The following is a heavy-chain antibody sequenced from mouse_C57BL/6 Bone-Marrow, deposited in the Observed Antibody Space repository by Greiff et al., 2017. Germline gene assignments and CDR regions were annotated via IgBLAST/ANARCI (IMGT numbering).Heavy chain of an antibody. CDR1: GFSFTSYA. CDR3: ARKSSGYGWFAY. J-gene: IGHJ3*01. Sequence: VQGVESGPGLVAPSQSLTITCTVSGFSFTSYAISWVRQPPGKGLEWLGVIWTGGGTNYNSALKSRLSSSKDNSKSLVFIKMSSLQTYDTARYYCARKSSGYGWFAYWGQGTLVTVSA. D-gene: IGHD3-2*02. V-gene: IGHV2-9-1*01. CDR2: IWTGGGT.